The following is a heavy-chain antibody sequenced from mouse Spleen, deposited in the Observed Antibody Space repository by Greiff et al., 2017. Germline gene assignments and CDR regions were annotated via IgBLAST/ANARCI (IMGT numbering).Heavy chain of an antibody. J-gene: IGHJ3*01. Sequence: EVKLVESEGGLVQPGSSMKLSCTASGFTFSDYYMAWVRQVPEKGLEWVANINYDGSSTYYLDSLKSRFIISRDNAKNILYLQMSSLKSEDTATYYCARGENWDVAWFAYWGQGTLVTVSA. CDR1: GFTFSDYY. CDR3: ARGENWDVAWFAY. D-gene: IGHD4-1*01. V-gene: IGHV5-16*01. CDR2: INYDGSST.